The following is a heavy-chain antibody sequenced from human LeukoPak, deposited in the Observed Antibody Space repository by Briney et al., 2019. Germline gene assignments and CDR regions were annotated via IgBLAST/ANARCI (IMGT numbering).Heavy chain of an antibody. CDR2: INHSGST. Sequence: PSETLSLTCAVYGGSFSGYYWSWIRQPPGKGLEWIGEINHSGSTNYNPSLKSRVTISVDTSKNQFSLKLSSVTAADTAVYYCARGSSPPLQYSSSRYYYYYGMDVWGQGTTVTVSS. CDR1: GGSFSGYY. D-gene: IGHD6-13*01. J-gene: IGHJ6*02. V-gene: IGHV4-34*01. CDR3: ARGSSPPLQYSSSRYYYYYGMDV.